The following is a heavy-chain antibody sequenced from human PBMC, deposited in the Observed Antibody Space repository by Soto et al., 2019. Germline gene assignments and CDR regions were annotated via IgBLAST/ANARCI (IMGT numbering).Heavy chain of an antibody. D-gene: IGHD2-15*01. CDR2: MYYGGST. V-gene: IGHV4-39*01. J-gene: IGHJ5*02. CDR1: GGSISSRSYY. Sequence: SETLSLTCIVSGGSISSRSYYWGWIRQPPGKGLEWIGTMYYGGSTYYNLSLKSRLTISADTSKNRFSLKLSSVKAADTAVYFCARHGPSCRWDWFDPWGQGTLVTVSS. CDR3: ARHGPSCRWDWFDP.